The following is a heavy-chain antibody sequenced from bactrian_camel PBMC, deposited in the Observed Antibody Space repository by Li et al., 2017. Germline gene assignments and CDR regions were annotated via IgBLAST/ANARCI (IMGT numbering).Heavy chain of an antibody. V-gene: IGHV3S63*01. CDR3: AAEIDVVAKVRLSSNWRW. CDR2: MWTADSST. J-gene: IGHJ4*01. D-gene: IGHD6*01. CDR1: GTTYMD. Sequence: HVQLVESGGGSVQAGGSLRLSCAASGTTYMDRGWFRQAPGKEREGVAGMWTADSSTHYADSVKGRFTISQDRAKKTVYLQMNNLTAEDTAMYYCAAEIDVVAKVRLSSNWRWWGRGTQVTVS.